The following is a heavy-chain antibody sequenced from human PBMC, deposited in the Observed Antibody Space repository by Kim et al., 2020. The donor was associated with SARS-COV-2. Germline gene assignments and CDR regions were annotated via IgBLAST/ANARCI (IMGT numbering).Heavy chain of an antibody. V-gene: IGHV3-48*03. CDR3: ARDAGRSSSSGYYYYYYMDV. J-gene: IGHJ6*03. D-gene: IGHD6-6*01. Sequence: RFTISRDNAKNSLYLQMNSLRAEDTAVYYCARDAGRSSSSGYYYYYYMDVWGKGTTVTVSS.